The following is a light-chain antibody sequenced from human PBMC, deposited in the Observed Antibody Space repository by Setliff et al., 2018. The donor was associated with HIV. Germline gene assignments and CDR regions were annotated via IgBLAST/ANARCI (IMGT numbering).Light chain of an antibody. V-gene: IGKV1-5*03. CDR2: KAS. J-gene: IGKJ1*01. CDR3: QQYNGFSRT. Sequence: DIQMTQSPSTLSASVGDRVTITCRASQTIGGWLAWYQQRPGKAPKLLIEKASTLESGVPSRFSGSGSGTEFTLTISSLQPDDFATYYGQQYNGFSRTFGQGTKVDIK. CDR1: QTIGGW.